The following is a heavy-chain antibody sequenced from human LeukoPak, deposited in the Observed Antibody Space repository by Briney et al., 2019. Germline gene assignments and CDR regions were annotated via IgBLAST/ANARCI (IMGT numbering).Heavy chain of an antibody. CDR3: AKDEGELLDFDY. J-gene: IGHJ4*02. V-gene: IGHV3-23*01. D-gene: IGHD1-26*01. Sequence: TGRSLRLSCAASGFPFDDYAMHWVRLAPGKGLEWVSAISGSGGSTYYADSVKGRFTISRDNSKNTLYLQMNSLRAEDTAVYYCAKDEGELLDFDYWGQGTLVTVSS. CDR2: ISGSGGST. CDR1: GFPFDDYA.